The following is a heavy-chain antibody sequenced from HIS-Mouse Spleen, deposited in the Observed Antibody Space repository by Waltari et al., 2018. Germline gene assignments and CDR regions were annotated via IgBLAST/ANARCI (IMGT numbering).Heavy chain of an antibody. J-gene: IGHJ5*02. CDR1: GFTFSSYS. V-gene: IGHV3-48*01. Sequence: EVQLVESGGGLVQPGGSLRLSCAASGFTFSSYSMNWVRQAPGKGLGGVSYISSSSSTIYYADSVKGRFTISRDNAKNSLYLQMNSLRAEDTAVYYCARDLGNWFDPWGQGTLVTVSS. CDR3: ARDLGNWFDP. CDR2: ISSSSSTI.